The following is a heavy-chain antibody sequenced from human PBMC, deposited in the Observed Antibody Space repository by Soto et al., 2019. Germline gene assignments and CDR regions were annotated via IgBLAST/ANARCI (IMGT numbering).Heavy chain of an antibody. V-gene: IGHV3-21*01. Sequence: LRLSCAASGFTFSSYSMNWVRQAPGKGLEWVSSISSSSSYIYYADSVKGRFTISRDNAKNSLYLQMNSLRAEDTAVYYCARRRAPAETARYFDYWGQGTLVTVSS. CDR1: GFTFSSYS. D-gene: IGHD2-2*01. CDR2: ISSSSSYI. J-gene: IGHJ4*02. CDR3: ARRRAPAETARYFDY.